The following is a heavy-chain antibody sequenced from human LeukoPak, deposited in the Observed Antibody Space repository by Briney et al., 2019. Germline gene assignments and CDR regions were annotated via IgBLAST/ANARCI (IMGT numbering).Heavy chain of an antibody. CDR3: ARSGRTVEMAYYFDY. J-gene: IGHJ4*02. V-gene: IGHV1-69*13. D-gene: IGHD5-24*01. Sequence: SVKVSCKASGGTFSSYAISWVRQAPGQGLEWMGGIVPIFGTANYAQKFQGRVTITADESTSTAYMELSSLRSEDTAVYYCARSGRTVEMAYYFDYWGQGTLVTVSS. CDR2: IVPIFGTA. CDR1: GGTFSSYA.